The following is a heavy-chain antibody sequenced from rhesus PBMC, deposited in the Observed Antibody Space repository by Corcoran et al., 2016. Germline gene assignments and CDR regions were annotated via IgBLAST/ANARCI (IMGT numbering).Heavy chain of an antibody. CDR1: GFTLSSYA. D-gene: IGHD4-29*01. J-gene: IGHJ4*01. V-gene: IGHV3-103*01. CDR2: INSGVGNP. Sequence: EVQLVETGGGLVQPGGSLRLSCAASGFTLSSYAMQWVRQAPGNGREWISAINSGVGNPYYADSVNGRFTISRDNSKNTLSLQMNSLRAEDTAVYYCAKGYYGSKRAYYFDYWGQGVLVTVSS. CDR3: AKGYYGSKRAYYFDY.